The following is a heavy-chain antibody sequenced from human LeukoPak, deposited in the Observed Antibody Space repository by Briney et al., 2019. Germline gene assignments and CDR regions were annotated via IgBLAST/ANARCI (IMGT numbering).Heavy chain of an antibody. D-gene: IGHD4-17*01. CDR1: GGSISSSNW. J-gene: IGHJ3*02. CDR3: ARPRRQVTTVTKGAFDI. Sequence: PSGTLSLTCAVSGGSISSSNWWSWIRQPPGKGLEWIGEINHSGSTNYNPSLKSRVTISVDTSKNQFSLKLSSVTAADTAVYYCARPRRQVTTVTKGAFDIWGQGTMVTVSS. CDR2: INHSGST. V-gene: IGHV4-4*02.